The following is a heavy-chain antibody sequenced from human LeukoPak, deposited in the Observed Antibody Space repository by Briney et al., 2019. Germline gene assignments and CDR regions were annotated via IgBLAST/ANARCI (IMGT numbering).Heavy chain of an antibody. CDR2: IYYSGST. V-gene: IGHV4-30-4*01. J-gene: IGHJ4*02. CDR1: GGSISSGDYY. Sequence: PSETLSLTCTVSGGSISSGDYYWSWIRQPPGKGLEWIGYIYYSGSTYYNPSLKSRVTISVDMSKNQFSLKLSSVTAADTAVYYCAREDVGDMTLFDYWGQGTLVTVSS. CDR3: AREDVGDMTLFDY. D-gene: IGHD3-10*01.